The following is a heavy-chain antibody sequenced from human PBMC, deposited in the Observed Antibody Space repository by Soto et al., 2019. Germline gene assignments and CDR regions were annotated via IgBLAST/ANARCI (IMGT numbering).Heavy chain of an antibody. Sequence: GGSLRLSCAASGFTFSSYAMHWVRQAPGKGLEWVAVISYDGSNKNHADTVKGRFTISRDNSKNTLYLQMNSLRAEDTAVYYCARGYDFWSGYYYPYGMDVWGQGTRVPVS. CDR3: ARGYDFWSGYYYPYGMDV. D-gene: IGHD3-3*01. CDR2: ISYDGSNK. CDR1: GFTFSSYA. J-gene: IGHJ6*02. V-gene: IGHV3-30-3*01.